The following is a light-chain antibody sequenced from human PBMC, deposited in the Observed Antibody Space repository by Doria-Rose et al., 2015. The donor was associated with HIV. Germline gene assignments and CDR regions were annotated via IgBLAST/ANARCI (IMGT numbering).Light chain of an antibody. V-gene: IGKV3-20*01. CDR1: QSFSSTY. J-gene: IGKJ1*01. CDR2: DGS. Sequence: TQSPGTLSLSPGERATLSCRASQSFSSTYLAWYQQKPGQAPSLLIYDGSTRATGIPDRFSASESGTDFTRTINRLEPEDFALYYCHQYGSSWTCGQGTKVEI. CDR3: HQYGSSWT.